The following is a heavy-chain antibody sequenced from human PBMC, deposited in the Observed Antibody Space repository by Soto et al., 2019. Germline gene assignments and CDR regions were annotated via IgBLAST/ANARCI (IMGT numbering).Heavy chain of an antibody. CDR3: ARAGYCSGSSCYWFDY. CDR2: IIPIFGTA. CDR1: GDTFSSYA. Sequence: QVQLVQSGAEVKKPGSSVKVSCKASGDTFSSYAFSWVRQAPGQGLEWMGGIIPIFGTANNAQKFQGRVTITADKSTSTAYMELRRLRSEDTAVYYCARAGYCSGSSCYWFDYWGQGTLVTASS. D-gene: IGHD2-15*01. V-gene: IGHV1-69*06. J-gene: IGHJ4*02.